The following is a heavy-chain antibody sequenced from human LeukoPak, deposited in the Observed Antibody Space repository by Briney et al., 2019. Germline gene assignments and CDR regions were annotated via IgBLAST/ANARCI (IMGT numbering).Heavy chain of an antibody. Sequence: GGSLRLSCAASGFTFSGYSMNWVRQAPGKGLEWVSSISSSTSYIYYADSVKGRFTISRDNAKNSLYLQMNSLRAEDTAVYYCAGYYDYVWGSYRYSNAFDIWGQGTMVTVSS. D-gene: IGHD3-16*02. J-gene: IGHJ3*02. CDR3: AGYYDYVWGSYRYSNAFDI. CDR1: GFTFSGYS. V-gene: IGHV3-21*01. CDR2: ISSSTSYI.